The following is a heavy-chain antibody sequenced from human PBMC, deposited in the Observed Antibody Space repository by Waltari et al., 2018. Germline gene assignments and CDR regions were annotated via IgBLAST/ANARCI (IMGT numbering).Heavy chain of an antibody. J-gene: IGHJ4*02. Sequence: QLQLQESGPGLVKPSETLSLTCTVSGGSISSSSYYWGWIRQPPGKGLGGIGGIYYSGVTYYDPSLKSRVTISVDTSKNQVSLKLSSVTAADTAVYYCASPLRDSGYDPQIDYWGQGTLVTVSS. CDR2: IYYSGVT. V-gene: IGHV4-39*07. CDR3: ASPLRDSGYDPQIDY. CDR1: GGSISSSSYY. D-gene: IGHD5-12*01.